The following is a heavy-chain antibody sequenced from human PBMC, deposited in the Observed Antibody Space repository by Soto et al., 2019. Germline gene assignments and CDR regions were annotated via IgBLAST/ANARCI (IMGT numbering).Heavy chain of an antibody. Sequence: QVQLVQSWAEVKKPGASVKVSCKASGYTFPSYDIIWVRQATGQGLEWMGWMNPSTGNADSAEKFQGRLTMTRNTSISTVDMELSSLSFEDAALYYCARGRIIVAWGFDPWGKGTLVTVSS. J-gene: IGHJ5*02. CDR1: GYTFPSYD. D-gene: IGHD1-20*01. V-gene: IGHV1-8*01. CDR2: MNPSTGNA. CDR3: ARGRIIVAWGFDP.